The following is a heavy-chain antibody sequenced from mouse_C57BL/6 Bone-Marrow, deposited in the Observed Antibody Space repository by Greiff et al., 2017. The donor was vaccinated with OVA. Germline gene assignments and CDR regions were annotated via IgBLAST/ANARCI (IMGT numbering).Heavy chain of an antibody. D-gene: IGHD1-1*01. CDR1: GYTFTSYW. CDR2: IYPSDSET. V-gene: IGHV1-61*01. CDR3: ARYGRGRGFAY. J-gene: IGHJ3*01. Sequence: QVQLQQPGAELVRPGSSVKLSCKASGYTFTSYWMDWVKQRPGQGLEWIGNIYPSDSETHYNQKFKDKATFTVDKSSSTAYMRLSGLTSEDCAVYYCARYGRGRGFAYWGQGTLVTVSA.